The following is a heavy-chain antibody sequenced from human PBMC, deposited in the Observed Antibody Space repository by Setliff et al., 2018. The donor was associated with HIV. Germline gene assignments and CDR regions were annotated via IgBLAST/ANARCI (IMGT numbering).Heavy chain of an antibody. D-gene: IGHD6-13*01. CDR1: GFTFSDYY. V-gene: IGHV3-11*04. CDR2: ISSSGTTT. CDR3: ATQTGFYNSHWYDY. Sequence: SGGSGFTFSDYYMSWVRQAPGKGLEWLSYISSSGTTTYYADSVKGRFTISRDNAKNSVFLQMNSLRAEDTGVYYCATQTGFYNSHWYDYWGQGTMVTVSS. J-gene: IGHJ4*02.